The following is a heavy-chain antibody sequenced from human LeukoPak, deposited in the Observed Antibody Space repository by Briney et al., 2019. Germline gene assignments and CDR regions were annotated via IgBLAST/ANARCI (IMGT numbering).Heavy chain of an antibody. CDR2: ISVYNGNT. CDR1: GYTFTSYG. J-gene: IGHJ4*02. Sequence: ASVKVSCKASGYTFTSYGISWVRQAPGQGLEWMGWISVYNGNTNYAQKLQGRVTMTTDTSTTTAYMELRSLRSDDTAVCYCARQGLGSSWYYFDYWGQGTLVTVSS. CDR3: ARQGLGSSWYYFDY. D-gene: IGHD6-13*01. V-gene: IGHV1-18*01.